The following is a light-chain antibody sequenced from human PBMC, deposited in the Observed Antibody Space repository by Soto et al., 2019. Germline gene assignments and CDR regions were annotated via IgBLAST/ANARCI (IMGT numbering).Light chain of an antibody. V-gene: IGKV1-39*01. CDR1: QSITNY. CDR2: AAS. CDR3: QQSGSYPYT. Sequence: DIQMTQSPSSLSVSVGDRVTITCRPSQSITNYLNWYQQKPGKAPKLLVYAASSLQSGVPSRFSGNGSGTDFTLTISSLQPEDFATYYCQQSGSYPYTFGQGTKLEIK. J-gene: IGKJ2*01.